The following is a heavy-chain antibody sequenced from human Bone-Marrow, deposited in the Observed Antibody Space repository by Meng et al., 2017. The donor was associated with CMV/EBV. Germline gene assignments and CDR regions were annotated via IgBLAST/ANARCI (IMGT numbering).Heavy chain of an antibody. D-gene: IGHD4-17*01. CDR2: MNPNRGNP. V-gene: IGHV1-8*01. Sequence: YDINWVRQATGQGLEWMGWMNPNRGNPGYAQKFQGRVTMTRDTSISTAYMELSSLGSEDTAVYYCARGGPRLAYGDYGDYYYGVDVWGQGTTVTVSS. J-gene: IGHJ6*02. CDR1: YD. CDR3: ARGGPRLAYGDYGDYYYGVDV.